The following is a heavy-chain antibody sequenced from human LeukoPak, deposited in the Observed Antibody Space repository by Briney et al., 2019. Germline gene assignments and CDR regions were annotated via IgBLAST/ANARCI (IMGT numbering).Heavy chain of an antibody. CDR3: AKARIVVVPAVMDY. Sequence: GGSLRLSCAASGFTFSSYAMSWVRQAPGKGLEWVSSISGSGGITYYADSVKGRFTISRDNSKNTLYLQMNSLRAEDTAVYYCAKARIVVVPAVMDYWGQGTLVTVSS. D-gene: IGHD2-2*01. J-gene: IGHJ4*02. CDR1: GFTFSSYA. CDR2: ISGSGGIT. V-gene: IGHV3-23*01.